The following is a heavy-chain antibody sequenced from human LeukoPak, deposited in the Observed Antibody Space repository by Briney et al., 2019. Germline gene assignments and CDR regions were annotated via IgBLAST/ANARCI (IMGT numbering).Heavy chain of an antibody. J-gene: IGHJ3*02. CDR3: AADHQIFSGAFDI. CDR2: IVVGSGNT. Sequence: GASVKVSCKASGLTFTSSAMQWVRQARGQRLEWIGWIVVGSGNTNYAQKFQERVTITRDMSTSTAYMELSSLRSEDTAVYYCAADHQIFSGAFDIWGQGTMVTVSS. CDR1: GLTFTSSA. D-gene: IGHD7-27*01. V-gene: IGHV1-58*02.